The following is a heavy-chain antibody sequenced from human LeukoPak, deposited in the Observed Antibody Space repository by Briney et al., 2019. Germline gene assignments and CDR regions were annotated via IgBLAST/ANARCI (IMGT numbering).Heavy chain of an antibody. Sequence: GGSPRLSCVASGFIVSNNYMSWVRQAPGMGLEWVSTIYRGGSSFYADSVKGRFTISRDNSKNTLYLQMDSLRAEDTAVYYCASDLSTWFDWGQGTQVTVAS. D-gene: IGHD6-13*01. CDR2: IYRGGSS. CDR3: ASDLSTWFD. V-gene: IGHV3-66*01. J-gene: IGHJ4*02. CDR1: GFIVSNNY.